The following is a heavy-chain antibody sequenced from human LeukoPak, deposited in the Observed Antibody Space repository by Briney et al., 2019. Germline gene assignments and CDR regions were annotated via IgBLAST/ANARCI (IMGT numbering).Heavy chain of an antibody. J-gene: IGHJ4*02. Sequence: PSETLSLTCAVYGGSFSGYYWSWIRQPPGKGLEWIGEINHSGSTNYNPSLKSRVTISVDTSKNQFSLKLSSVTAADTAVYYCARGWDYYDSSGYYSEASYFDYWGQGTLVTVSS. D-gene: IGHD3-22*01. CDR1: GGSFSGYY. CDR2: INHSGST. V-gene: IGHV4-34*01. CDR3: ARGWDYYDSSGYYSEASYFDY.